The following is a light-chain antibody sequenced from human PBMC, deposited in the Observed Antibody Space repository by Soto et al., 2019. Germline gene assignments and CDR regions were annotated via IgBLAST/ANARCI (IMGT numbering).Light chain of an antibody. CDR2: SDN. CDR3: AAWDVSLVV. CDR1: SSNIGTNT. V-gene: IGLV1-44*01. J-gene: IGLJ2*01. Sequence: QSVLTQPPSASGTPGQRVTISCSGSSSNIGTNTVIWYQQLPGAAPKLLTYSDNQRPSGVPDRFAGSKSGTSASLAISGLQSEDEADYYCAAWDVSLVVFGGGTK.